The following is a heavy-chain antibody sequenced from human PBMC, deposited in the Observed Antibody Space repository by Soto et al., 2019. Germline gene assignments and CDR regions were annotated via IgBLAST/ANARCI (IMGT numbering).Heavy chain of an antibody. CDR1: AYTFTSYG. Sequence: ASVKVSCKASAYTFTSYGISWVRQAPGQGLEWMGWISAYNGNTNYAQKLQGRVTMTTDTSTSTAYMELRSLRSDDTAVYYCAREHYYGSGSLNHYGMDVWGKGTTVTVS. D-gene: IGHD3-10*01. CDR2: ISAYNGNT. CDR3: AREHYYGSGSLNHYGMDV. V-gene: IGHV1-18*04. J-gene: IGHJ6*04.